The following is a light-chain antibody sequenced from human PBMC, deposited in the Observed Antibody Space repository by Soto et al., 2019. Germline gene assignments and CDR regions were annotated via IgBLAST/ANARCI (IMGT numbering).Light chain of an antibody. V-gene: IGKV1-5*01. J-gene: IGKJ2*01. CDR2: DAS. Sequence: IPLTQSPSIVSASVGDRVAITCRASQNLGKWLAWYQHKAGKAPKLLVFDASNLQDGVPSRFSGTGSGTEFTLTISGLQPDDFGTYYCQQYERSYSFGQGTTVDIK. CDR3: QQYERSYS. CDR1: QNLGKW.